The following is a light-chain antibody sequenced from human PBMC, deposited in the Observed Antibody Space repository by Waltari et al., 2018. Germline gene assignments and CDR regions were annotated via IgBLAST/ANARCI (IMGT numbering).Light chain of an antibody. CDR2: DVS. CDR1: SSDVGGYNY. Sequence: QSALTQPASVSGSPGQSITISCTGTSSDVGGYNYISGYQQHPGKAPKLMIYDVSNRPSGVSDRFSGSKSGNSASLTISGLQAEDEADYYCSSYTNSNTLVFGGGTNLTVL. CDR3: SSYTNSNTLV. J-gene: IGLJ2*01. V-gene: IGLV2-14*03.